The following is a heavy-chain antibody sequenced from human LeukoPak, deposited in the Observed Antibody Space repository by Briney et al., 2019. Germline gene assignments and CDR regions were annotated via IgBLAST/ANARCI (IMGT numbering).Heavy chain of an antibody. CDR1: GGTFSSYA. J-gene: IGHJ4*02. Sequence: GASVKVSCKASGGTFSSYAISWVRQAPGQGLEWMGRIIPILGIANYAQKFQGRVTITADKSTSTAYMELSSLRSEDTAVYYCASIWELPTRIFDYWGQGTLVTVSS. D-gene: IGHD1-26*01. CDR2: IIPILGIA. CDR3: ASIWELPTRIFDY. V-gene: IGHV1-69*04.